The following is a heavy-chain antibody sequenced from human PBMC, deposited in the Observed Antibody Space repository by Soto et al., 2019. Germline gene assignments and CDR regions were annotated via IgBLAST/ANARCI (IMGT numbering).Heavy chain of an antibody. CDR3: ARQLGLWFGEFLSSRHAFDI. Sequence: PGESLKISCKGSGYSFTSYWIGWVRQMPGKGLEWMGIIYPGDSDTRYSPSFQGQVPISADKSISTVYLQWSSLKASDTAMYYCARQLGLWFGEFLSSRHAFDIWGQGTMVTVSS. CDR1: GYSFTSYW. CDR2: IYPGDSDT. V-gene: IGHV5-51*01. J-gene: IGHJ3*02. D-gene: IGHD3-10*01.